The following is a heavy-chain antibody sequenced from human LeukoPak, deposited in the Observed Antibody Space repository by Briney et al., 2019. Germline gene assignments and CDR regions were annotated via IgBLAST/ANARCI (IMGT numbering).Heavy chain of an antibody. J-gene: IGHJ6*02. V-gene: IGHV3-23*01. CDR3: ARGVHPDFWSGYYRNPDYYYGMDV. CDR1: GFTFSSYA. CDR2: ISGSGGST. D-gene: IGHD3-3*01. Sequence: GGSLRLSCAASGFTFSSYAMSWVRQAPGKGLEWVSAISGSGGSTYYADSVKGRFTISRDNSKNTLYLQMNSLRAEDTAVYYCARGVHPDFWSGYYRNPDYYYGMDVRGQGTTVTVSS.